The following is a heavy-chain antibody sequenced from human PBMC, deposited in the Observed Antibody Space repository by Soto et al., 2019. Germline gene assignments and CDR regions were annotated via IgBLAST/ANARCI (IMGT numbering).Heavy chain of an antibody. CDR3: ARVIAAAGTLCY. J-gene: IGHJ4*02. D-gene: IGHD6-13*01. V-gene: IGHV1-18*04. CDR1: GYTFTSYG. Sequence: QVQLVQSGAEVKKPGASVKVSCKASGYTFTSYGISWVRQAPGQGLLWMGWISANNGNTNYAQKLQGRVTMTTDTSTSTVYMELRSLRSDDTAVYYCARVIAAAGTLCYWGQGTLVTVSS. CDR2: ISANNGNT.